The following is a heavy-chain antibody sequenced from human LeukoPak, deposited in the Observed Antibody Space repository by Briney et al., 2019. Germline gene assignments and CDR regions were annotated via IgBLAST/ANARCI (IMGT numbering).Heavy chain of an antibody. J-gene: IGHJ5*02. CDR3: AKVGEESGFYLSWFDP. Sequence: PGGSLRLSCAASGFAFTTYAMSWVRQAPAKGLEWVSVISGSGGSTYYADSVKGRSTISRDTSKNTLYLQMNSLRAEDTAVYYCAKVGEESGFYLSWFDPWGQGTLVTVSS. CDR2: ISGSGGST. V-gene: IGHV3-23*01. D-gene: IGHD3-16*01. CDR1: GFAFTTYA.